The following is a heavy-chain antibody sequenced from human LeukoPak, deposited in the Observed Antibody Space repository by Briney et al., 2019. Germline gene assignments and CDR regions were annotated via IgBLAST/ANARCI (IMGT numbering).Heavy chain of an antibody. J-gene: IGHJ4*02. CDR2: IYYSGST. V-gene: IGHV4-39*07. CDR1: GGSISSSSYY. CDR3: ARNIVVVVAATLFDY. Sequence: SETLSLTCTVSGGSISSSSYYWGWIRQPPGKGLEWIGSIYYSGSTYYNPSLKSRVTISVDTSKNQFSLKLSSVTAADTAVYYCARNIVVVVAATLFDYWGQGTLVTVSS. D-gene: IGHD2-15*01.